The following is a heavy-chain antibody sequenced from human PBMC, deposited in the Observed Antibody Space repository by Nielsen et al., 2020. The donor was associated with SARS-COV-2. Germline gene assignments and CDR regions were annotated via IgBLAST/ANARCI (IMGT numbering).Heavy chain of an antibody. D-gene: IGHD5-24*01. J-gene: IGHJ4*02. CDR2: ISWNSGSI. Sequence: SLKISCAASGFSFSSFGMSWVRQAPGKGLEWVSGISWNSGSIGYADSVKGRFTISRDNAKNSLYLQMNSLRAEDTALYYCAKLPRDGPDYWGQGTLVTVSS. V-gene: IGHV3-9*01. CDR1: GFSFSSFG. CDR3: AKLPRDGPDY.